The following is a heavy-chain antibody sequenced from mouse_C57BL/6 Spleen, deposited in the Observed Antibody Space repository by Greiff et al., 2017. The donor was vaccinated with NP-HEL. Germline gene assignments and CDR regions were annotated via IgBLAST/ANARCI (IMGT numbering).Heavy chain of an antibody. D-gene: IGHD2-1*01. CDR3: ASGNSYYFDY. V-gene: IGHV1-80*01. J-gene: IGHJ2*01. CDR2: IYPGDGDT. CDR1: GYAFSSYW. Sequence: VMLVESGAELVKPGASVKISCKASGYAFSSYWMNWVKQRPGKGLEWIGQIYPGDGDTNYNGKFKGKATLTADKSSSTAYMQLSSLTSEDSAVYFCASGNSYYFDYWGQGTTLTVSS.